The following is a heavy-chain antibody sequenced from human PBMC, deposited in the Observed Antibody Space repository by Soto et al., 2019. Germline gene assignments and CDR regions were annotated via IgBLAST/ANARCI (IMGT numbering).Heavy chain of an antibody. Sequence: SETLSLTCTVSGGPMSSFYWGWIRQPPGKGLEWIGSIYYSGSTNYNPSLKSRVTISVDTSKNQFSLKLSSVTAADTAVYYCATSEFHWGQGTLVTVSS. CDR1: GGPMSSFY. V-gene: IGHV4-59*08. CDR3: ATSEFH. CDR2: IYYSGST. D-gene: IGHD2-21*01. J-gene: IGHJ4*02.